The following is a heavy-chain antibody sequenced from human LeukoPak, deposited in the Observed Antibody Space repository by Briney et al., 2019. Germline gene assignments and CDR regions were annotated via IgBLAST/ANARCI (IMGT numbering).Heavy chain of an antibody. D-gene: IGHD6-6*01. CDR2: IKSKTDGGTT. Sequence: GGSLRLSCAASGFTFSNAWMSWVRQAPGKGLEWVGRIKSKTDGGTTDYAAPVKGRFTISRDDSKNTLYLQMNSLKTEDTAVYYCTTEGQLFADAFDIWGQGTMVTVSS. J-gene: IGHJ3*02. V-gene: IGHV3-15*01. CDR3: TTEGQLFADAFDI. CDR1: GFTFSNAW.